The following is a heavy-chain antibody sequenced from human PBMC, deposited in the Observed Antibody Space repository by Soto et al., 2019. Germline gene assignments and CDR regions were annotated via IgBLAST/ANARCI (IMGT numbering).Heavy chain of an antibody. CDR2: TYYRSKWYN. Sequence: PSQTLSLTCAISGDSVSSNSAAWNWIRQSPSRGLEWLGRTYYRSKWYNDYAVSVKSRITINPDTSKNQFSLQLNSVTPEDTAVYYCARSIWFGELYSRAPAYWGQGTLVTVSS. CDR1: GDSVSSNSAA. CDR3: ARSIWFGELYSRAPAY. V-gene: IGHV6-1*01. J-gene: IGHJ4*02. D-gene: IGHD3-10*01.